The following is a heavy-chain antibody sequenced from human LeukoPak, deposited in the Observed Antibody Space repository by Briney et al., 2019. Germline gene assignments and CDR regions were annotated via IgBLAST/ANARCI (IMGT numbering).Heavy chain of an antibody. CDR2: IYTSGST. V-gene: IGHV4-4*07. D-gene: IGHD6-19*01. J-gene: IGHJ5*02. CDR3: ARALIAVAGTNWFDP. Sequence: SETLSLTCTVSGGSISSYYRSWIRQPAGKGLEWIGRIYTSGSTNYNPSLKSRVTMSVDTSKNQFSLKLSSVTAADTAVYYCARALIAVAGTNWFDPWGQGTLVTVSS. CDR1: GGSISSYY.